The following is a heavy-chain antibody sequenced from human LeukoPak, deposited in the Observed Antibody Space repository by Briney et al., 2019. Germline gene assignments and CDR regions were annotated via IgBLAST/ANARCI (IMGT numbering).Heavy chain of an antibody. Sequence: SQTLSLTCTVSGGSINSGGYYWSWIRQHPGKGLEWIEYIYYSGSTYYNPSLKSRVTISVDTSKNQFSLKLSSVTAADTAVYYCARDAPGPRVNADAFDIWGQGTMVTVSS. J-gene: IGHJ3*02. CDR3: ARDAPGPRVNADAFDI. CDR2: IYYSGST. CDR1: GGSINSGGYY. V-gene: IGHV4-31*03. D-gene: IGHD2-8*02.